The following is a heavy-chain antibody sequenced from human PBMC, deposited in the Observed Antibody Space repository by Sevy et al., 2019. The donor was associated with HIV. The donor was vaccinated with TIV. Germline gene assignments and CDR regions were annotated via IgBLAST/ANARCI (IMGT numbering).Heavy chain of an antibody. V-gene: IGHV3-33*01. CDR2: IGYDGNNK. D-gene: IGHD4-17*01. Sequence: GGSLRLSGAASGLTPSTYGIHWVRQAPGKGLEGGAVIGYDGNNKFYADSVKGGFTISRDDSKNTVFLQMDSLRAEDTAVYYCARDPRIYGDYLLAYFDYWGQGTLVTVSS. CDR3: ARDPRIYGDYLLAYFDY. CDR1: GLTPSTYG. J-gene: IGHJ4*02.